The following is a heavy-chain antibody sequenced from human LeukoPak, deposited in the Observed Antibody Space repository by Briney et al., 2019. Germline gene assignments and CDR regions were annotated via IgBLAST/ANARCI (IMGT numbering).Heavy chain of an antibody. CDR3: AREAYSYGYVYFDY. D-gene: IGHD5-18*01. Sequence: GGSLRLSCAASGFTFSSYSMNWVRQAPGKGLEWVSYISSSSSTIYYADSVKGRFTISRDNAKNSLYLQMNSLGAEDTAVYYCAREAYSYGYVYFDYWGQGTLVTVSS. CDR2: ISSSSSTI. J-gene: IGHJ4*02. V-gene: IGHV3-48*01. CDR1: GFTFSSYS.